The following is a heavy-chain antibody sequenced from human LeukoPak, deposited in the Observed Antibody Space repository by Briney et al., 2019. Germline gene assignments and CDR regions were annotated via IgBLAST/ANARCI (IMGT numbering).Heavy chain of an antibody. Sequence: PSETLSLTCTVSGGSISSSSYYWGWIRQPPGRGLEWIGSIYYSGSTYYNPSLKSRCTISVATPKNQFSLKLSSVTAADTAVYYCARQGGYYGSGGYYFDYWGQGTLVTVSS. CDR1: GGSISSSSYY. CDR2: IYYSGST. J-gene: IGHJ4*02. CDR3: ARQGGYYGSGGYYFDY. V-gene: IGHV4-39*01. D-gene: IGHD3-10*01.